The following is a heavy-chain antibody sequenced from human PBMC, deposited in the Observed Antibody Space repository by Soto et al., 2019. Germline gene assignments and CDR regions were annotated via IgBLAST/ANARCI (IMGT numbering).Heavy chain of an antibody. CDR2: IGPYNGNT. Sequence: QVQLVQSAAEVKKPGASVKVSCKASGYTFSNFGLSWVRQAPGQGLEWMGWIGPYNGNTDHAQKFQDRVTMTTDTSTNTAYMELRGLTSDDTAVYYCARCYCRVGSCYTCWHFDLWGRGTLVTVSS. CDR3: ARCYCRVGSCYTCWHFDL. D-gene: IGHD2-15*01. CDR1: GYTFSNFG. V-gene: IGHV1-18*01. J-gene: IGHJ2*01.